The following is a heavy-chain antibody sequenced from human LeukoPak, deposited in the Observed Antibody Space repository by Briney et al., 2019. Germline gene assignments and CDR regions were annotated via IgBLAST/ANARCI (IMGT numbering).Heavy chain of an antibody. J-gene: IGHJ4*02. V-gene: IGHV3-64*01. CDR3: ARESATSGWLFDY. CDR1: GFTFSTYA. Sequence: GGSLRLSCAASGFTFSTYAMHWVRQAPGKGLEYVSAISNHGGSTYYANSVKGRFIISRDNSKNTLYLQMGSLRAEDMAVYYCARESATSGWLFDYWGQGTLAIVSS. D-gene: IGHD6-19*01. CDR2: ISNHGGST.